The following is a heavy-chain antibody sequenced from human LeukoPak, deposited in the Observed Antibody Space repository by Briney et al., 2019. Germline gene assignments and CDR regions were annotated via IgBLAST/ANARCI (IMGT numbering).Heavy chain of an antibody. CDR3: ARFGPTGTTWSFDY. V-gene: IGHV3-48*01. CDR1: GFTFSSYS. D-gene: IGHD1-1*01. Sequence: GGSLRLSCAASGFTFSSYSMNWARQAPGKGLEWVSYISGSSSTIYYADSVKGRFTISRDNAKNSLYLQMNSLRAEDTAVFYCARFGPTGTTWSFDYWGQGTLVTVSS. J-gene: IGHJ4*02. CDR2: ISGSSSTI.